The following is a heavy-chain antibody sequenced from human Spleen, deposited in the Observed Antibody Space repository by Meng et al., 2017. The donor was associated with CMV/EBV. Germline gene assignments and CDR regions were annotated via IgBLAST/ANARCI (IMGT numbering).Heavy chain of an antibody. V-gene: IGHV3-30*02. CDR1: GFTFNSYA. CDR2: IRYDGSNK. Sequence: GESLKISCAASGFTFNSYAMHWVRQDPGRGLEWVAFIRYDGSNKYYTDSVKGRFTVSRDNSKNTLYLQMNSLRAEDSAFYYCAKSIKGYYFDYWGQGMLVTVSS. D-gene: IGHD2/OR15-2a*01. CDR3: AKSIKGYYFDY. J-gene: IGHJ4*02.